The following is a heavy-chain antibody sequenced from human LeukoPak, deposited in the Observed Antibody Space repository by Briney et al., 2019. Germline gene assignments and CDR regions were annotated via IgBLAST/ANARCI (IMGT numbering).Heavy chain of an antibody. Sequence: PGGSLRLSCAASGFTFSKYAIHWVRQPPGKGLEWVAVISYDGGNKYYADSVKGRFTISRDNSNNTLYLQMNSLRAEDTAIYYCARPSRPHSSSSGDFDYWGPGTLVTVSS. J-gene: IGHJ4*02. CDR3: ARPSRPHSSSSGDFDY. CDR1: GFTFSKYA. V-gene: IGHV3-30-3*01. CDR2: ISYDGGNK. D-gene: IGHD6-6*01.